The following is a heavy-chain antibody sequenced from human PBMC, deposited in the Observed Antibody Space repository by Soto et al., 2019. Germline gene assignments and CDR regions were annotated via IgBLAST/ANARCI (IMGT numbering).Heavy chain of an antibody. V-gene: IGHV3-23*01. J-gene: IGHJ4*02. CDR1: GFTFSTYT. Sequence: EVHILESGGGLIQPGVSLRLSCAASGFTFSTYTMSWVRQAPEKGLEWVSSISASGGSTYYADSVKGRFTIFRDNSNNTRFLHMSRLRADDTAVYYCASEVAVGLFDYWGQGTLVTVSS. D-gene: IGHD6-19*01. CDR3: ASEVAVGLFDY. CDR2: ISASGGST.